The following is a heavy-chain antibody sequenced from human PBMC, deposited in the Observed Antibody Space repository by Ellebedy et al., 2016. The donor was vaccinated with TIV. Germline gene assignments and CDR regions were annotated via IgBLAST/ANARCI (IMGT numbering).Heavy chain of an antibody. J-gene: IGHJ4*02. Sequence: MPSETLSLTCTVSGASISSYYWSWIRQPPGKGLEWIGYIYYSGNTNYNPSLKSRVTISVDTSKNQFSLKLNSVTAADTAVYYCAFMLRGIIGGYYVDYWGQGTLVTVSS. D-gene: IGHD3-10*01. CDR2: IYYSGNT. CDR1: GASISSYY. V-gene: IGHV4-59*01. CDR3: AFMLRGIIGGYYVDY.